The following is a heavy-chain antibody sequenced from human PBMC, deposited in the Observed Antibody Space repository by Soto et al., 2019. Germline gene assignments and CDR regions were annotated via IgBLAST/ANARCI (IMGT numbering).Heavy chain of an antibody. V-gene: IGHV3-30*18. CDR3: ANPDGMVV. J-gene: IGHJ6*02. Sequence: GGSLRLSCAASGFTFSSYGMHWVRQAPGKGLEWVAVISYDGSNKYYADSVKGRFTISRDNSKNTLYLQMNGLRAEDTAVYYCANPDGMVVWGQGTTVTVSS. CDR1: GFTFSSYG. CDR2: ISYDGSNK.